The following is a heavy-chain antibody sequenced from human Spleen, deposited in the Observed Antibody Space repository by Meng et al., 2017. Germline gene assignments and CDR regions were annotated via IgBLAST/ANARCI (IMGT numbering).Heavy chain of an antibody. CDR2: TYYRSKWYN. Sequence: QLQLQQPVPGLVQPSTTPSLTCAISGASVSSNSAAWNWIRQSPSRGLEWLGRTYYRSKWYNDYAVSVKSRITINPDTSKNQFSLQLNSVTPEDTAVYYCAREVLVSSGHDYWGQGTLVTVSS. V-gene: IGHV6-1*01. J-gene: IGHJ4*02. D-gene: IGHD6-19*01. CDR3: AREVLVSSGHDY. CDR1: GASVSSNSAA.